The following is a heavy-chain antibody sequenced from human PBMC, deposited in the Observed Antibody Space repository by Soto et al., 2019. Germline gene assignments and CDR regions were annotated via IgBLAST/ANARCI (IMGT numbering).Heavy chain of an antibody. CDR1: GLTVSSNY. J-gene: IGHJ6*02. CDR3: TRGPYGTGGDYYYGMDV. CDR2: IYSGGST. V-gene: IGHV3-53*04. Sequence: EVQLVESGGGLVQPGGSLRLSCAVSGLTVSSNYMSWVSQAPGEGLEWVSVIYSGGSTFYADSVKGRFTISRDSSKNTLYLQMNSLRAEDTAVYYCTRGPYGTGGDYYYGMDVWGQGTTVTVSS. D-gene: IGHD3-10*01.